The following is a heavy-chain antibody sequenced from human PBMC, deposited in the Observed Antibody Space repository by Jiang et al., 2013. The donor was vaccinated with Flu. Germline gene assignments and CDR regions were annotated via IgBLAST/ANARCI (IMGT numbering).Heavy chain of an antibody. D-gene: IGHD2-2*01. V-gene: IGHV4-30-4*01. J-gene: IGHJ4*02. CDR3: ARRYCSSTSCLNFDY. Sequence: SLTCTVSGGSISSGDYYWSWIRQPPGKGLEWIGYIYYSGSTYYNPSLKSRVTMSVDTSKNQFSLKMSSVTAADTAVYYCARRYCSSTSCLNFDYWGQGTLVTVSS. CDR2: IYYSGST. CDR1: GGSISSGDYY.